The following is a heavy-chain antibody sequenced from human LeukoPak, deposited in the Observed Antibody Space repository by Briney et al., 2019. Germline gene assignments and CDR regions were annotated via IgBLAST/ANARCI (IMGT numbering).Heavy chain of an antibody. CDR3: AQTSITMVRGAIDY. D-gene: IGHD3-10*01. CDR1: GGTFSSYA. Sequence: SVKVSCKASGGTFSSYAISWVRQAPGQGLEWMGRIIPILGIANYAQKFQGRVTITADKSTSTAYMELSSLRSEDMAVYYCAQTSITMVRGAIDYWGQGTLVTVSS. CDR2: IIPILGIA. J-gene: IGHJ4*02. V-gene: IGHV1-69*04.